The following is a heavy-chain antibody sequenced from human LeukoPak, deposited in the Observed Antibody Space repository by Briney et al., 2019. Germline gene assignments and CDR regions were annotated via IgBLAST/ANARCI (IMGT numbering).Heavy chain of an antibody. CDR2: ISGSGGST. Sequence: GGSLRLSCVASGFTFSYYGMSWVRQAPGKGLEWVSAISGSGGSTYYADSVKGRFTISRDNSKNTLYLQMNSLRAEDTAVYYCATTYSSSWPLDYWGQGTLVTVSS. CDR1: GFTFSYYG. CDR3: ATTYSSSWPLDY. D-gene: IGHD6-13*01. J-gene: IGHJ4*02. V-gene: IGHV3-23*01.